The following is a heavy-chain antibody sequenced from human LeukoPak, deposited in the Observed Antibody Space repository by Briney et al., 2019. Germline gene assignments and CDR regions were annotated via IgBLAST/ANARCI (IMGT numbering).Heavy chain of an antibody. CDR2: IDPNTGGT. V-gene: IGHV1-2*02. CDR3: ARDQSEDFIDWFDP. Sequence: ASVKVSCKASGYTFISYDISWVRQAPGQGLEWMGWIDPNTGGTNYAQNFQGRVTMTRDTSISTAYMELSSLTSDDTAVYYCARDQSEDFIDWFDPWGQGTLVTVSS. J-gene: IGHJ5*02. CDR1: GYTFISYD. D-gene: IGHD1-26*01.